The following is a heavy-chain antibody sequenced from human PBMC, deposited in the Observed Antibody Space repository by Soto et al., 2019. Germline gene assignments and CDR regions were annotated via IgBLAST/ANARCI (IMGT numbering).Heavy chain of an antibody. D-gene: IGHD5-18*01. CDR2: IIPIFGTA. Sequence: QVQLVQSGAEVKKPGSSVKVSCKASGGTFSSYAISWVRQAPGQGLEWMGGIIPIFGTANYAQKFQGRVTITADESTSTAYMELSSLRSEDTAVYYCARQKVLIQLWLLGYFDLWGRGTLVTVSS. J-gene: IGHJ2*01. CDR1: GGTFSSYA. CDR3: ARQKVLIQLWLLGYFDL. V-gene: IGHV1-69*01.